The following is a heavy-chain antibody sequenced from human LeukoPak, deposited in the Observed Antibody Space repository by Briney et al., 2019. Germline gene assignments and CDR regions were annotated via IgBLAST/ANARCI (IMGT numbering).Heavy chain of an antibody. CDR1: GVSNSSSRYY. D-gene: IGHD6-19*01. V-gene: IGHV4-39*07. Sequence: PSDTLSHTCTVSGVSNSSSRYYWGWIRQPPGKGLEWVGSFYYSGSTYYNPSLKSRVTISVDTSKSQISVNLISVTAADTAVYYCARRRSDLNWYDPWGQGTLVTVSS. J-gene: IGHJ5*02. CDR2: FYYSGST. CDR3: ARRRSDLNWYDP.